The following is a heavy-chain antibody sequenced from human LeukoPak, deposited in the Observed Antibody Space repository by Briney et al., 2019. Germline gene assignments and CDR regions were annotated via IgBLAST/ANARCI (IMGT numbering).Heavy chain of an antibody. CDR1: GGSISSGGYY. Sequence: SQTLSLTCTVSGGSISSGGYYWSWIRQHPGKGLEWIGYIYYSGSTYYNPSLKSRVTTSVDTSKNQFSLKLSSVTAADTAVYYCARVGDSGSYSMAFDIWGQGTMVTVSS. CDR2: IYYSGST. J-gene: IGHJ3*02. CDR3: ARVGDSGSYSMAFDI. V-gene: IGHV4-31*03. D-gene: IGHD1-26*01.